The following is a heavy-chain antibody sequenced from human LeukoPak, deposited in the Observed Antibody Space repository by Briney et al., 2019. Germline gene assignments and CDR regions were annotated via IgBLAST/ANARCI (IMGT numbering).Heavy chain of an antibody. CDR1: RYTFTSYD. CDR2: MNLNSGNT. D-gene: IGHD5/OR15-5a*01. CDR3: ARGSVAWYYYYMDV. Sequence: ASVKVSCKASRYTFTSYDINWVRQAPGQGLEWMGWMNLNSGNTGYAQKFQGRVTMTRNTSIRTAYMELSSLRSEDTAVYYCARGSVAWYYYYMDVWGKGTTVTVSS. V-gene: IGHV1-8*01. J-gene: IGHJ6*03.